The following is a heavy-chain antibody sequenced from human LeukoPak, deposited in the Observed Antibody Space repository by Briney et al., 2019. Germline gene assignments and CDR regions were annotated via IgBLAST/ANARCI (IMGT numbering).Heavy chain of an antibody. CDR2: IKQDGSEK. Sequence: PGGSLRLPCAASGFTFSSYWMSWVRQAPGKGLEWVANIKQDGSEKYYVDSVKGRFTISRDNAKNSLYLQMNSLRAEDTAVYYCARARYSSGWGSIDYWGQGTLVTVSS. V-gene: IGHV3-7*01. D-gene: IGHD6-19*01. CDR3: ARARYSSGWGSIDY. J-gene: IGHJ4*02. CDR1: GFTFSSYW.